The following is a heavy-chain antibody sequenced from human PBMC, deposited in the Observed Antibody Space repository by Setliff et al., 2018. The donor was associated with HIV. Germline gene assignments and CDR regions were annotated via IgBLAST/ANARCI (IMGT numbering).Heavy chain of an antibody. Sequence: SETLSLTCTVSNGSISNSAYYWGWIRQPPGKALEWIGSVYYSGSTYYNPSLKSRVTISVDTSKNQFSLKLSSVTAADTAVYYCAKRAPFWSGYNPRYYYYYYMDVWGKGTTVTVSS. V-gene: IGHV4-39*07. CDR1: NGSISNSAYY. CDR2: VYYSGST. CDR3: AKRAPFWSGYNPRYYYYYYMDV. D-gene: IGHD3-3*01. J-gene: IGHJ6*03.